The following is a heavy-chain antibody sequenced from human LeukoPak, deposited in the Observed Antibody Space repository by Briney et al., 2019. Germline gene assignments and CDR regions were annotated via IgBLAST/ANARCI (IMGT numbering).Heavy chain of an antibody. CDR2: IRSDGTNK. D-gene: IGHD1-1*01. J-gene: IGHJ4*02. V-gene: IGHV3-30*02. CDR3: ACVGVTRVDY. Sequence: PGGSLRLSCAASGSTFSNYGMHWVRQAPGKGLEWVACIRSDGTNKFYADSVKGRFTISRDNAKNSLYLQMNSLRAEDTAVYYCACVGVTRVDYWGQGTLVTVSS. CDR1: GSTFSNYG.